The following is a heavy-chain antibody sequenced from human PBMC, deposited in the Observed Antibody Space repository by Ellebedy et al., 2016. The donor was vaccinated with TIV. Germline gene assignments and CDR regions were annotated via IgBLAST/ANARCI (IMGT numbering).Heavy chain of an antibody. D-gene: IGHD6-19*01. CDR3: ARVAVAGTPMTKFDY. J-gene: IGHJ4*02. CDR1: GGSVSSDSYY. CDR2: IYYSGTT. V-gene: IGHV4-61*01. Sequence: MPSETLSLTCTVSGGSVSSDSYYWSWIRQPPGKGLEWIGYIYYSGTTNYNPSLKSRVTISVDTSKNQFSLKLSSVTAADTAVYYCARVAVAGTPMTKFDYWGQGTLVTVSS.